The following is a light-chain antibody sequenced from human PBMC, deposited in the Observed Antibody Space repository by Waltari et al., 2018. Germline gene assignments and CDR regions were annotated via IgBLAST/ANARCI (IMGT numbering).Light chain of an antibody. CDR3: AAWDDSLSGPGV. Sequence: QSVLTQPPSASGNPGQRVTISCSGSSSTIGSNYVYWYQQLPGTAPKLLIYRNNQRPSGVPDRFSGSKSGTSASLGISGLRSEDEADYYCAAWDDSLSGPGVFGGGTKLTVL. V-gene: IGLV1-47*01. CDR1: SSTIGSNY. CDR2: RNN. J-gene: IGLJ3*02.